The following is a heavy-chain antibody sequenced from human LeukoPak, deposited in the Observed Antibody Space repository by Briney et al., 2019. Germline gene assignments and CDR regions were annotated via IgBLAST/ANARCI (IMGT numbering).Heavy chain of an antibody. Sequence: GSSVKVSCKASVGTFSSYAISWVRQAPGQGLEWMGGIIPIFGTANYAQKFQGRVTITADESTSTAYMELSSLRSEDTAVYYCASAVCSGGSCYSGAFDIWGQGTMVTVSS. CDR2: IIPIFGTA. CDR1: VGTFSSYA. J-gene: IGHJ3*02. CDR3: ASAVCSGGSCYSGAFDI. D-gene: IGHD2-15*01. V-gene: IGHV1-69*01.